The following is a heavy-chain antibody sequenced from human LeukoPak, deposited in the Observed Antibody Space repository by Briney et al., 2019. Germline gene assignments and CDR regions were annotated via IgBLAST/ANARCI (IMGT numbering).Heavy chain of an antibody. V-gene: IGHV1-2*02. CDR2: INPNSGGT. J-gene: IGHJ6*02. Sequence: GASVKVSCKASGYTFTGYYMHWVRQAPGQGLEWMGWINPNSGGTNHAQKFQGRVTMTRDTSISTAYMELSRLRSDDTAVYYCARYSGSSATYYYYGMDVWGQGTTVTVSS. CDR3: ARYSGSSATYYYYGMDV. CDR1: GYTFTGYY. D-gene: IGHD6-6*01.